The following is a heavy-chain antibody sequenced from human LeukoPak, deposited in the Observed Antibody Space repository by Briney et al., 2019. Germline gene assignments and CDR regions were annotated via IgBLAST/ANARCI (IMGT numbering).Heavy chain of an antibody. J-gene: IGHJ4*02. CDR2: ISSGGTYE. CDR1: GFTFSNYG. Sequence: PGRSLRLSCAASGFTFSNYGMHWVRQAPGKGLEWVSLISSGGTYEYYADSVKGRFTISRDNSKNTLYLQLNSLRAEDTAVYYCAGDSTYYYDSGSSGPHYFDNWGQGTLVTVSS. CDR3: AGDSTYYYDSGSSGPHYFDN. V-gene: IGHV3-30*03. D-gene: IGHD3-10*01.